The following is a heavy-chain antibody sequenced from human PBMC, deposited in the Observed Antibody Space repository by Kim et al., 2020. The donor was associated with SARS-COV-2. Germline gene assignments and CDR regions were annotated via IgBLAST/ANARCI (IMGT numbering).Heavy chain of an antibody. V-gene: IGHV1-69*13. J-gene: IGHJ6*02. CDR1: GGTFSSYA. D-gene: IGHD5-18*01. Sequence: SVKVSCKASGGTFSSYAISWVRQAPGQGLEWMGGIIPIFGTANYAQKFQGRVTITADESTSTAYMELSSLRSEDTAGYYGARGTAYSYVGYYYYYGMDVWGQETTVTVSS. CDR2: IIPIFGTA. CDR3: ARGTAYSYVGYYYYYGMDV.